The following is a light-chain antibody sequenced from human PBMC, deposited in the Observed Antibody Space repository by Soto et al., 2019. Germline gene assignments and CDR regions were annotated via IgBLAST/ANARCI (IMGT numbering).Light chain of an antibody. CDR1: SSDVGTYDY. J-gene: IGLJ1*01. CDR2: DVT. CDR3: TSYRSSTLFV. Sequence: QSALTQPASVSGSPGQSIAISCTGTSSDVGTYDYVSWYQQHPGKAPKLMIYDVTNRPSGVSDRFSGSKSGNTASLTISGLQAEDEADDYCTSYRSSTLFVFGTGTKVTVL. V-gene: IGLV2-14*03.